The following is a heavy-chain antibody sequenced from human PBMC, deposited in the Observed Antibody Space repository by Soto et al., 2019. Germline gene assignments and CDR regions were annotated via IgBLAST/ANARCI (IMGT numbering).Heavy chain of an antibody. CDR1: RVAFSKFI. CDR3: AKVRYSSPMGYYYGMDV. V-gene: IGHV1-69*13. J-gene: IGHJ6*02. D-gene: IGHD6-19*01. Sequence: ASVKVSCKASRVAFSKFIVTWVRRAPGLGLEWVGGIIPIFGTANYAQKFQGRVTITADESTSTSYMEVNNLRSEDTAVYYCAKVRYSSPMGYYYGMDVWGQGTTVTVS. CDR2: IIPIFGTA.